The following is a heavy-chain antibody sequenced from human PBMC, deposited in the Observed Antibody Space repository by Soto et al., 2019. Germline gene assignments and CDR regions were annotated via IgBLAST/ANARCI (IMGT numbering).Heavy chain of an antibody. D-gene: IGHD3-3*01. V-gene: IGHV1-3*01. Sequence: ASVKVSCKASGYTFTAHAMHWVRQAPGQRLEWMGWINAGNDNTKYSQKFQGRVTITRDTSASTVYMELSSLSSEDTAVYYCARVGHYYYGMDVWGKGTTVTVSS. CDR2: INAGNDNT. J-gene: IGHJ6*04. CDR3: ARVGHYYYGMDV. CDR1: GYTFTAHA.